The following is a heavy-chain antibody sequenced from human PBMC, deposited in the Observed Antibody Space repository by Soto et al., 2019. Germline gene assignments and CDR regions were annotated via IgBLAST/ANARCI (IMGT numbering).Heavy chain of an antibody. Sequence: PGGSLRLSCAASGFTFSSYGMHWVRQAPGKGLEWVAVISYDGSNKYYADSVKGRFTIPRDNSKNTLYLQMNSLRAEDTAVYYCAKAGTSGPRGYFDYWGQGTLVTVSS. CDR1: GFTFSSYG. V-gene: IGHV3-30*18. J-gene: IGHJ4*02. D-gene: IGHD1-26*01. CDR3: AKAGTSGPRGYFDY. CDR2: ISYDGSNK.